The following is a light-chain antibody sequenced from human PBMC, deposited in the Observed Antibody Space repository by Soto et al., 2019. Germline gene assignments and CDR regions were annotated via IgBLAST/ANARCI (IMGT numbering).Light chain of an antibody. Sequence: QSALTQPRSVSGSPGQSVTISCTGTTSDIGAYNYVSWYQQNPGKAPKLMIYDVSKRPSGVPDRFSGSKSGNTASLTISGRHHDDEADYYCCSYAGSYTFGYIFGGGTKLTVL. CDR2: DVS. J-gene: IGLJ1*01. V-gene: IGLV2-11*01. CDR1: TSDIGAYNY. CDR3: CSYAGSYTFGYI.